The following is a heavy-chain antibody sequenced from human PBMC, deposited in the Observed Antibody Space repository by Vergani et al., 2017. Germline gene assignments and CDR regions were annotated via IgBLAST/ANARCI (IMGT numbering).Heavy chain of an antibody. CDR3: ARWGNEKRLDS. CDR1: GFTFSSHG. Sequence: QVQLVESEGGVVQPGRSLTLSCVASGFTFSSHGMHWVRQAPGKGLEWVAVIRYDGSNKYYGDSVKGRFTISRDNSKNTLYLQMNSLRVEDTAVYYCARWGNEKRLDSWGQETLVTVSS. V-gene: IGHV3-33*01. D-gene: IGHD1-1*01. CDR2: IRYDGSNK. J-gene: IGHJ5*01.